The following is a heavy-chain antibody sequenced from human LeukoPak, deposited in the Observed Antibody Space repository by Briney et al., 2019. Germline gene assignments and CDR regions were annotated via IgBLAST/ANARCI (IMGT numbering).Heavy chain of an antibody. J-gene: IGHJ6*02. D-gene: IGHD6-13*01. CDR2: MNPNSGNT. CDR1: GGTFSSYA. Sequence: ASVKVSCKASGGTFSSYAISWVRQATGQGLEWMGWMNPNSGNTGYAQKFQGRVTMTRNTSISTAYMELSSLRSEDTAVYYCASGSSSWYSLDYYYGMDVWGQGTTVTVSS. V-gene: IGHV1-8*02. CDR3: ASGSSSWYSLDYYYGMDV.